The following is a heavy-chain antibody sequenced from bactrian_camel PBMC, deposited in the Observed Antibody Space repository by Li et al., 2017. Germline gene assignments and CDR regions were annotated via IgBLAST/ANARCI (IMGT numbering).Heavy chain of an antibody. CDR2: INGGGSVT. Sequence: DVQLVESGGGLVQPGGSLRLSCAASGFTFSRYYTSWVRQAPGKGLEWVSNINGGGSVTYYVDSVKGRFTISKDNNKNTLYLQMNSLKTEDTAVYYCASEAGQLARKKTGQGTQVTVS. D-gene: IGHD6*01. CDR1: GFTFSRYY. V-gene: IGHV3S40*01. J-gene: IGHJ4*01.